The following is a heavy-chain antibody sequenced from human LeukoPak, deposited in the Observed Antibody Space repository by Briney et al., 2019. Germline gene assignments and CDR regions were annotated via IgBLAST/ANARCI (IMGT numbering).Heavy chain of an antibody. V-gene: IGHV3-30*03. CDR3: ARDDRGLTYCSSTSCYDAFDI. CDR1: GFTFSSYS. D-gene: IGHD2-2*01. CDR2: ISYDGSNK. Sequence: GGSLRLSCAASGFTFSSYSMNWVRQAPGKGLEWVAVISYDGSNKYYADSVKGRFTISRDNSKNTLYLQMNSLRAEDTAVYYCARDDRGLTYCSSTSCYDAFDIWGQGTMVTVSS. J-gene: IGHJ3*02.